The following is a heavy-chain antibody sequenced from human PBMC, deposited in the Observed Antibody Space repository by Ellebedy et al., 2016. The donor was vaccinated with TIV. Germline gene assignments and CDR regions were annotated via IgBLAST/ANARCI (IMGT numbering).Heavy chain of an antibody. Sequence: PGGSLRLSCAASGFTFSCCAISWVPQTPGKGLEWVSVISNSGDTTYADYVKGRFTISRDNSKDTLFLQMNSLRAEDTGVYYCAKLAGISSWYAEYWGQGTLVTVSS. CDR2: ISNSGDTT. CDR3: AKLAGISSWYAEY. V-gene: IGHV3-23*01. D-gene: IGHD6-13*01. J-gene: IGHJ4*02. CDR1: GFTFSCCA.